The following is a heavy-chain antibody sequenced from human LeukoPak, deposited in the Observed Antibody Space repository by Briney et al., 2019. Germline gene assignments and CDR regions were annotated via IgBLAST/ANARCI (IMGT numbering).Heavy chain of an antibody. CDR2: ISGSGGST. J-gene: IGHJ4*02. CDR1: GFIFSSYA. V-gene: IGHV3-23*01. D-gene: IGHD6-19*01. CDR3: AKDFSSGPGYFDY. Sequence: GGSLRLSCAASGFIFSSYAMSWVRQAPGKGLEWVSAISGSGGSTYYADSVKGRFTISRDNSKNTLYLQMNSLRAEDTAIYYCAKDFSSGPGYFDYWGQGTLVTVSS.